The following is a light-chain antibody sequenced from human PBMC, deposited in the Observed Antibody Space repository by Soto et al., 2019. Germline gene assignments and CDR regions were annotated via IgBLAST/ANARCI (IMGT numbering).Light chain of an antibody. CDR3: TNYNQWTPRT. J-gene: IGKJ1*01. Sequence: EIVLTQSPGTLSLSPGERATLSCRASQSVSSNYLAWYQQKPGQAPRLLIYGASTRATGIPDRFSGSGSGTDFTLTISRMETQHFPVYYCTNYNQWTPRTFGHGTKVDIK. CDR2: GAS. V-gene: IGKV3-20*01. CDR1: QSVSSNY.